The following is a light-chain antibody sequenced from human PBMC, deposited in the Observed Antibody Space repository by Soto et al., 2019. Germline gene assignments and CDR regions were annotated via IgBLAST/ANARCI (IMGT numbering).Light chain of an antibody. CDR1: QSLSGW. V-gene: IGKV1-5*01. CDR2: DAS. CDR3: LQYSSHSWT. J-gene: IGKJ1*01. Sequence: DIQMTQSPSTLSASVGDRVTITCRASQSLSGWLAWYQQKQGKAPKLLIYDASSLENGVPSRFSGSGSGTEFTLTISRLQPDDVATYYCLQYSSHSWTFGQGTKVDIK.